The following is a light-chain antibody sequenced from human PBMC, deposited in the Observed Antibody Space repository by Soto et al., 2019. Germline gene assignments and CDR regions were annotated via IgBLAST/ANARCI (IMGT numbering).Light chain of an antibody. CDR1: QGISSY. CDR3: KQLNSYPIT. CDR2: DAS. V-gene: IGKV1-9*01. Sequence: QSPSSLSASVGDRVTITCRASQGISSYLAWYQQKPGKAHKLLIYDASTLQSGVQSRFSGSGSGTDFTLTIRSLQPEDFATYYCKQLNSYPITFGQGTRLEIK. J-gene: IGKJ5*01.